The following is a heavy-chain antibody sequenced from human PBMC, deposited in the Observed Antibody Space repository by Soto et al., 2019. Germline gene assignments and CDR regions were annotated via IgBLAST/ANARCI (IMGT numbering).Heavy chain of an antibody. D-gene: IGHD2-21*02. J-gene: IGHJ4*02. V-gene: IGHV3-53*01. CDR1: GFNVNSDY. CDR2: IYSGETA. CDR3: TREGRGLGRLSCFEQ. Sequence: GSLILSCAASGFNVNSDYMNWVRQTPGKGLEWVASIYSGETAYYADSVRGRFTISSDKSKNTLYFQLSSLRIEDTAVYYCTREGRGLGRLSCFEQWGQGVLVTV.